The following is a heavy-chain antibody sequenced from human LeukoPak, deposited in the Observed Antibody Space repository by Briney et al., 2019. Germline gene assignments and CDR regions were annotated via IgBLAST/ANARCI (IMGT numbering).Heavy chain of an antibody. Sequence: GGSLRLSCAASGFTFDDYAMHWVRQAPGKGLEWVSGISWNSGSIGYADSVKGRFTISRDNAKNSLYLQMNSLRAEDTALYYCAKVPSFGSDLDAFDIWAKGQWSPSLQ. V-gene: IGHV3-9*01. D-gene: IGHD3-16*01. CDR3: AKVPSFGSDLDAFDI. J-gene: IGHJ3*02. CDR2: ISWNSGSI. CDR1: GFTFDDYA.